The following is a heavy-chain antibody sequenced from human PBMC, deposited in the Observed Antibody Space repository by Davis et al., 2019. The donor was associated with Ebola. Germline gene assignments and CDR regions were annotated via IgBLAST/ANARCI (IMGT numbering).Heavy chain of an antibody. Sequence: GESLKISCAASGFTFSNYVMNWVRQAPGKGLEWVSYISSSSSTIYYADSVKGRFTISRDNAKNSLYLQMNSLRDEDTAVYYCARAPSGSSMSWFDPWGQGTLVTVSS. J-gene: IGHJ5*02. V-gene: IGHV3-48*02. CDR3: ARAPSGSSMSWFDP. CDR1: GFTFSNYV. CDR2: ISSSSSTI. D-gene: IGHD3-10*01.